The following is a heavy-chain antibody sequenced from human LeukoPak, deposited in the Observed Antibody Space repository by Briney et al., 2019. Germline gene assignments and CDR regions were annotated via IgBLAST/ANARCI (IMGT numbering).Heavy chain of an antibody. D-gene: IGHD1-26*01. CDR2: IWYGAYND. J-gene: IGHJ4*02. CDR3: AKGRKGQQGPTYFDY. V-gene: IGHV3-33*06. Sequence: GGSLRLSCAASGFSFNNYGMHWVRQAPGKGLEWVAVIWYGAYNDFYAESVKGRFTISRDNSKNTLYLQMNSLRAEDTAVYYCAKGRKGQQGPTYFDYWGQGTLVTVSS. CDR1: GFSFNNYG.